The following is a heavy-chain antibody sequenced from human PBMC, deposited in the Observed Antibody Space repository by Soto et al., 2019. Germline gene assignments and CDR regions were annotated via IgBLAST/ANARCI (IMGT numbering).Heavy chain of an antibody. CDR2: IYTGGGT. CDR3: ARGAVAGVDYGMDV. V-gene: IGHV4-4*07. Sequence: TSETLSLTCTVSGASMSTYYWSWVRQPAGKGLEWIGRIYTGGGTNYNPSLKSRVTMSVDTSKRQFSLKLNSVTAADTAVYYCARGAVAGVDYGMDVWGQGTTVTVSS. J-gene: IGHJ6*02. D-gene: IGHD6-13*01. CDR1: GASMSTYY.